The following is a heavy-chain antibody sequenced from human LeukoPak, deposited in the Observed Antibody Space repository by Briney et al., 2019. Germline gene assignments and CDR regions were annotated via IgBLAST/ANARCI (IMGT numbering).Heavy chain of an antibody. V-gene: IGHV4-59*08. Sequence: SETLSLTCTVSGTSISSYYWSWIRQPPGKGLEWIGYIYYSGSTDYNPSLKSRVTISVDTSNNQFSLKLTSVTAAATAVYYCARHQLWYYFDYWGQGTLVTVSS. D-gene: IGHD1-1*01. J-gene: IGHJ4*02. CDR2: IYYSGST. CDR3: ARHQLWYYFDY. CDR1: GTSISSYY.